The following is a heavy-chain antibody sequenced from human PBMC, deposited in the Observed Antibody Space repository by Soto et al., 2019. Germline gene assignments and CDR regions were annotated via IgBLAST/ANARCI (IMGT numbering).Heavy chain of an antibody. CDR1: GFSLSTSGVG. J-gene: IGHJ3*01. CDR3: ARGLAARPVSPFDL. V-gene: IGHV2-5*01. D-gene: IGHD6-6*01. Sequence: QGTLKESGPTLVTPTQTLTLTCSFSGFSLSTSGVGVGWVRHPPGKDLDWLAHIYWSGHEHYSPSLKSRLNSTNAPTKNSAFLTIYDMLPLDTATYYCARGLAARPVSPFDLWGQGIVVTVSS. CDR2: IYWSGHE.